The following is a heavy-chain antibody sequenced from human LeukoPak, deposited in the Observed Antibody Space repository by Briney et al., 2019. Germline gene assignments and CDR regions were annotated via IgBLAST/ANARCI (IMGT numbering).Heavy chain of an antibody. J-gene: IGHJ6*02. V-gene: IGHV1-18*01. D-gene: IGHD2-2*03. CDR3: ARGVDIVVVPAAIGYYYYGMDV. CDR1: GYTFTSYG. CDR2: ISAYNGNT. Sequence: ASVKVSCKASGYTFTSYGISWVRQAPGQGLEWMGWISAYNGNTNYAQKLQGRVTMTTDTSTSTAYMELRSLRSDDTAVYYCARGVDIVVVPAAIGYYYYGMDVWGQGTTVTVSS.